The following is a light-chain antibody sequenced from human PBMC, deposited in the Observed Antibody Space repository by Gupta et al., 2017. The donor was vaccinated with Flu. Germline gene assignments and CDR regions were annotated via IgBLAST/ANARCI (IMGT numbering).Light chain of an antibody. CDR2: HVS. CDR1: EGIVYSDGNTY. J-gene: IGKJ1*01. CDR3: MQAGRWPWA. Sequence: VVMTQPPLSLSVTLGQPASSSCRSSEGIVYSDGNTYLHWFTQRPGQSPRRLIYHVSYRDSGVPDRFSGSGSGTDFTLKIIGVEAEDVWIYICMQAGRWPWAFGQGTTVEIK. V-gene: IGKV2-30*01.